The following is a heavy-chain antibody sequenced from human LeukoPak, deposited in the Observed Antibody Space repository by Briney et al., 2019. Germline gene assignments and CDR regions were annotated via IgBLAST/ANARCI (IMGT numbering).Heavy chain of an antibody. Sequence: LGGSLRLSCAASGFTFSSYAMSWVRQAPGKGLEWVSAISGSGGSTYYADSVKGRFTISRDNSKNTLYLQMNSLRAEDTAVYYCAKPGYSGYDSPNVYWGQGTLVTVSS. J-gene: IGHJ4*02. CDR2: ISGSGGST. CDR1: GFTFSSYA. D-gene: IGHD5-12*01. CDR3: AKPGYSGYDSPNVY. V-gene: IGHV3-23*01.